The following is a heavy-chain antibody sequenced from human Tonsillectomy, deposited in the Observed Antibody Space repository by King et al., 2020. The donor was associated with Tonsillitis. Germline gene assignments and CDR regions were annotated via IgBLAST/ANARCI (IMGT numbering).Heavy chain of an antibody. CDR1: GFTFSNYA. Sequence: VQLVESGGGLVQPGGSLRLSCAASGFTFSNYAMNWVRQAPGKGLEWVSVIYSGGGSTYYADSVKGRFTISRDNSKNTLYLQMNNLRVEDTAVYYCSRGPSSGSYYVAYYFDHWGQGTLVTVSS. V-gene: IGHV3-23*03. J-gene: IGHJ4*02. D-gene: IGHD3-10*01. CDR2: IYSGGGST. CDR3: SRGPSSGSYYVAYYFDH.